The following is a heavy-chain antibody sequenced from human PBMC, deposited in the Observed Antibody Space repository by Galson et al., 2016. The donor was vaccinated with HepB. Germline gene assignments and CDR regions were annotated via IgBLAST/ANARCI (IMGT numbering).Heavy chain of an antibody. Sequence: SLRLSCAASGFTFSSYAMHWVRQAPGKGLEWVALISYDGGNKYYADSVKGRFTISRDNSKNTLYLQVNSLRAEDTAVYYRARGANTVAADYWGQGALVTVSS. CDR2: ISYDGGNK. V-gene: IGHV3-30*04. D-gene: IGHD6-19*01. CDR1: GFTFSSYA. J-gene: IGHJ4*02. CDR3: ARGANTVAADY.